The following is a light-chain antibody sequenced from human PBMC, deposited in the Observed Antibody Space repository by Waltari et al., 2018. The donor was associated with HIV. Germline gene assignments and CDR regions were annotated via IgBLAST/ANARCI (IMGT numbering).Light chain of an antibody. CDR3: QKSDTPPWT. CDR2: DSS. J-gene: IGKJ1*01. V-gene: IGKV1-39*01. Sequence: DIQMTQSPSSLSASLGDRVTITCRASRRINTYLNWYQHKLGEYPKIIISDSSTLQSGAQPRFSGSGSGTDFTLTIASLQPEDRATYYCQKSDTPPWTFGQGTKVEI. CDR1: RRINTY.